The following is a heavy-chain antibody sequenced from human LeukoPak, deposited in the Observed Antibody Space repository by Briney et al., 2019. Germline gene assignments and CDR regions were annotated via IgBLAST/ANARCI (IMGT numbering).Heavy chain of an antibody. J-gene: IGHJ3*02. Sequence: PSETLSLSCTVSGGSFSTYYRSWIRQPPGKGLEWIGYIYYTGNTNYNPSLKSRITISVDTSKNQFSLKLSSVTAADTAFYYCARSASSSSRSAFDIWGQGTMVTVSS. V-gene: IGHV4-59*01. CDR2: IYYTGNT. CDR1: GGSFSTYY. D-gene: IGHD6-6*01. CDR3: ARSASSSSRSAFDI.